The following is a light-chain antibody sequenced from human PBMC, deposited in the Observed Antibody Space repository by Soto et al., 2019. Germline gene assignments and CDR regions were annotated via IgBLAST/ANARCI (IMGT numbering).Light chain of an antibody. CDR2: DVN. J-gene: IGLJ1*01. V-gene: IGLV2-14*03. CDR3: YSWNSNSDTHYV. CDR1: SSDIGASNY. Sequence: QSVLTQPASVSGSPGQSITISCTGTSSDIGASNYVSWYQQHPGQAPKLMMSDVNNRPSGISDRFSGSKSGNTSSLTISGLQAEDEADYYCYSWNSNSDTHYVFGTGTKLTVL.